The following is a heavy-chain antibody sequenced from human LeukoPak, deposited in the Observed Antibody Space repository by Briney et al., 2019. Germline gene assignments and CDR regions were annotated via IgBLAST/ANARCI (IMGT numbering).Heavy chain of an antibody. Sequence: ASVKVSCKVSGYTLTELSMHWVRQAPGKGLGWMGGFDPEDGETIYARKFQGRVTMTEDTSTDTAYMELGSLRSEDTAVYYCATPNDYGDQAPFDYWGQGTLVTVSS. CDR1: GYTLTELS. V-gene: IGHV1-24*01. CDR3: ATPNDYGDQAPFDY. CDR2: FDPEDGET. D-gene: IGHD4-17*01. J-gene: IGHJ4*02.